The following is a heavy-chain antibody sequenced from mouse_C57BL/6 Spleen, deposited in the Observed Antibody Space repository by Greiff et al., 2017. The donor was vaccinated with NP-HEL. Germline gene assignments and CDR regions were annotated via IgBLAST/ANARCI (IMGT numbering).Heavy chain of an antibody. J-gene: IGHJ4*01. CDR2: IDPSDSYT. CDR1: GYTFTSYW. CDR3: AGVTTVVEDAMDY. V-gene: IGHV1-59*01. D-gene: IGHD1-1*01. Sequence: QVQLQQPGAELVRPGTSVKLSCKASGYTFTSYWMHWVKQRPGQGLEWIGVIDPSDSYTNYNQKFKGKATLTVDTSSSTAYMQLISLTSEDSAVYYCAGVTTVVEDAMDYWGQGTSVTVSS.